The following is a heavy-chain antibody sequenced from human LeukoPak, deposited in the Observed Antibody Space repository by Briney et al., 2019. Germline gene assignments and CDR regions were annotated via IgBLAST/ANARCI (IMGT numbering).Heavy chain of an antibody. CDR3: ARHYCGGDCYFDY. D-gene: IGHD2-21*02. CDR1: VYTFSNYW. Sequence: GESLKISFKGSVYTFSNYWIGWVRQVPGKGLEWMGLVYPADSDTAYSPTFQGRVSLSADKSISTADLQWSSLKASDTAMYYCARHYCGGDCYFDYWGQGTLVTVSS. V-gene: IGHV5-51*01. J-gene: IGHJ4*02. CDR2: VYPADSDT.